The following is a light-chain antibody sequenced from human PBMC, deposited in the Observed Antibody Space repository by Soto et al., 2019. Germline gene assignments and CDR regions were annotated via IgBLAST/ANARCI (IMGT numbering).Light chain of an antibody. V-gene: IGKV3-15*01. Sequence: EIVMTQSPATLSVSPGERATLSCRASQSVSSNLAWYQQKPGQAPRLLIYGASTRATGIPARFSGRGSGTGFTLTISSLQSEAFAVDYCQQYNNWPPLTFGGGTKVEIK. J-gene: IGKJ4*01. CDR3: QQYNNWPPLT. CDR2: GAS. CDR1: QSVSSN.